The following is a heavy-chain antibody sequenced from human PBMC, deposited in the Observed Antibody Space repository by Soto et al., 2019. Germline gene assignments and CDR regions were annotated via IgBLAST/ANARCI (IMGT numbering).Heavy chain of an antibody. J-gene: IGHJ5*02. Sequence: SETLSLTCAVYGGPFSGYYWSWIRQPPGKGLEWIGEINHSGSTNYNPSLKSRVTISVDTSKNQFSLKLSSVTAADTAVYYCARDYCSGSYYNLINWFDPWGQGTLVTVS. CDR3: ARDYCSGSYYNLINWFDP. CDR2: INHSGST. D-gene: IGHD3-10*01. CDR1: GGPFSGYY. V-gene: IGHV4-34*01.